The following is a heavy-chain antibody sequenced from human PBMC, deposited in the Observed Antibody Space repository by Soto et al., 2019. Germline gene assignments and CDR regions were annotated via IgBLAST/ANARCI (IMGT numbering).Heavy chain of an antibody. J-gene: IGHJ4*02. D-gene: IGHD3-3*01. Sequence: QVQLVESGGGVVQPGRSLRLSCAASGFTFSSYGMHWVRQAPGKGLEWVAVISYDGSNKYYADSVKGRFTISRDNSKNTLYLQMNSLRAEDTAVYYSAKDRGYDFWSGYYFWGQGTLVTVSS. CDR3: AKDRGYDFWSGYYF. V-gene: IGHV3-30*18. CDR1: GFTFSSYG. CDR2: ISYDGSNK.